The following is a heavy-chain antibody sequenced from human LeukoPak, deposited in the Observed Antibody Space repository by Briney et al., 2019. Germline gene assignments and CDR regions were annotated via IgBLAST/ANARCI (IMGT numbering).Heavy chain of an antibody. CDR3: ASVRDYDILTGYPDLDY. CDR2: ISSSSSTI. D-gene: IGHD3-9*01. V-gene: IGHV3-48*02. CDR1: GFTFSSYS. Sequence: GGSLRLSCVASGFTFSSYSMNWVRQAPGKGLEWVSYISSSSSTIYYADSVKGRFTISRDNAKNSLYLQMNSLRDEDTAVYYCASVRDYDILTGYPDLDYWGQGTLVTVSS. J-gene: IGHJ4*02.